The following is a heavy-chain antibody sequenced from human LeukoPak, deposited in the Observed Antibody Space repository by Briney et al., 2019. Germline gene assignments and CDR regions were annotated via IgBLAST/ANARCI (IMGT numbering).Heavy chain of an antibody. CDR1: GYSFTSYW. V-gene: IGHV5-10-1*01. J-gene: IGHJ4*02. CDR2: IDPSDSYT. D-gene: IGHD3-22*01. CDR3: ARLDREYYDSSGYYFLPV. Sequence: PGESLKISCKGSGYSFTSYWISLVRQRPGKGVGWMGRIDPSDSYTNYSPSFQGHVTISADKSISTAYLQWSSMKASDTAMYYCARLDREYYDSSGYYFLPVWGQGTLVTVSS.